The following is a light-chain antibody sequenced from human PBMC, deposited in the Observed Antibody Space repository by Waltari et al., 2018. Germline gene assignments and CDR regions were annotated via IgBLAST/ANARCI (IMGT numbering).Light chain of an antibody. CDR3: MQGTHWPWT. J-gene: IGKJ1*01. V-gene: IGKV2-30*01. CDR1: QTLIYTDGNTY. Sequence: DVVMTQSPPSLPVTLGQPASLSCRSIQTLIYTDGNTYLSWFLQRPGQSPRRLIYKVSDRDPGVPDRFRGSGSGTDFTLRIKKVEAEDVGVYYCMQGTHWPWTFGQGTKMEIE. CDR2: KVS.